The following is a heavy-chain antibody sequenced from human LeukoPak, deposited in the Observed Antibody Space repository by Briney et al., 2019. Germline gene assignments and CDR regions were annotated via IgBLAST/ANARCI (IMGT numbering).Heavy chain of an antibody. V-gene: IGHV3-48*03. J-gene: IGHJ4*02. D-gene: IGHD5-18*01. Sequence: GGSQRRYCDASGFTFIRYEMNWVRQAPGKGLVWASYTSNSGDTIYYADSVKGRFTISRDNAKNSLYLQMNSLRAEDTAVYYCARDGGTRLKYSYGYGDYWGQGTLVTVSS. CDR3: ARDGGTRLKYSYGYGDY. CDR1: GFTFIRYE. CDR2: TSNSGDTI.